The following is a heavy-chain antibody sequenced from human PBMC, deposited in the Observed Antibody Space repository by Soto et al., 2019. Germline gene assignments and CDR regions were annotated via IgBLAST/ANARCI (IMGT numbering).Heavy chain of an antibody. J-gene: IGHJ3*02. CDR3: AREIKAIFGVVGEGAFDI. Sequence: QVQLVQSGAEVKKPGSSVKVSCKASGGTFSSYAISWVRQAPGQGLEWMGGIIPIFGTANYAQKFQGRVTITADESTSTDXMELSSLRSEDTAVYYCAREIKAIFGVVGEGAFDIWGQGTMVTVSS. CDR2: IIPIFGTA. D-gene: IGHD3-3*01. CDR1: GGTFSSYA. V-gene: IGHV1-69*12.